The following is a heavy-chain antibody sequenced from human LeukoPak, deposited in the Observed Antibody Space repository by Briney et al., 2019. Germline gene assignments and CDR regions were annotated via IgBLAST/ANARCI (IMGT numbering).Heavy chain of an antibody. CDR3: ARDSASWADPNGAEYFQH. V-gene: IGHV4-38-2*02. CDR1: GYSISSGYY. CDR2: IYHSGST. Sequence: SETLSLTCTVSGYSISSGYYWGWIRQPPGKGLEWIGSIYHSGSTYYNPSLKSRVTISVDTSKNQFSLKLSSVTAADTAVYYCARDSASWADPNGAEYFQHWGQGTLVTVSS. J-gene: IGHJ1*01. D-gene: IGHD3-10*01.